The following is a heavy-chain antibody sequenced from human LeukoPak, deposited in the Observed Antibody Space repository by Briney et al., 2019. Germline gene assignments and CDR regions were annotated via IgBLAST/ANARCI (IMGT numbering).Heavy chain of an antibody. CDR2: INHSGST. V-gene: IGHV4-34*01. J-gene: IGHJ6*02. CDR1: GGSFSGYY. D-gene: IGHD1-1*01. CDR3: ARGYRTTLYYYYYGMDV. Sequence: PSETLSLTCAVYGGSFSGYYWSWIRQPPGKGLEWIGEINHSGSTNYNPSLKSRVTISVDTSENQFSPKLSSVTAADTAVYYCARGYRTTLYYYYYGMDVWGQGTTVTVSS.